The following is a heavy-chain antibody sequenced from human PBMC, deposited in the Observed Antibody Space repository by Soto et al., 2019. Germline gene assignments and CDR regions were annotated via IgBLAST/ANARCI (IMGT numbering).Heavy chain of an antibody. CDR1: GGMFYSSA. Sequence: SVKVSCKASGGMFYSSAINWVRQAPGQGLEWMGGIVPMNGSPKYAQEFLGRVTIPADASATTAYMDLSGLKSEDTAVYYCARADSDQYFDYWGQGTRVTVSS. J-gene: IGHJ4*02. CDR2: IVPMNGSP. D-gene: IGHD2-2*01. CDR3: ARADSDQYFDY. V-gene: IGHV1-69*13.